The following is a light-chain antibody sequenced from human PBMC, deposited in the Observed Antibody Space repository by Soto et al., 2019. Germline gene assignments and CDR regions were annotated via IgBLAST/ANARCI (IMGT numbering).Light chain of an antibody. V-gene: IGLV3-21*04. CDR3: QVWDSSSDLLV. CDR1: NIGSKS. CDR2: YDS. J-gene: IGLJ2*01. Sequence: SYELTQPPSVSVAPGKTARITCGGNNIGSKSRHWYQQKPGQAPVLVIYYDSDRPSGIPERFSGSNSGNTATLTISRVEAGDEADYYCQVWDSSSDLLVFGGGTKLTVL.